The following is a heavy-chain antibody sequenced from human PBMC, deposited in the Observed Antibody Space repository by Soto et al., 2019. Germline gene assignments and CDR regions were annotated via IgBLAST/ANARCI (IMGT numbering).Heavy chain of an antibody. Sequence: EVQLVESGGGLVKPGGSLRLSCAASGFTFSSYSMNWVRQAPGKGLEWVSSISSSSSYIYYADSVKGRFTISRDNAKNSLYLQMNSLRAEDTAVYYCARVGAYYDSSGYSYDAFAIWGQGTMVTVSS. J-gene: IGHJ3*02. D-gene: IGHD3-22*01. CDR3: ARVGAYYDSSGYSYDAFAI. CDR1: GFTFSSYS. CDR2: ISSSSSYI. V-gene: IGHV3-21*01.